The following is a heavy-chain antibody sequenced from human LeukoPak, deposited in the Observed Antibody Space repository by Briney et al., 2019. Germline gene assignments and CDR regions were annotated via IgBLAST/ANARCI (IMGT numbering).Heavy chain of an antibody. V-gene: IGHV3-23*01. J-gene: IGHJ4*02. CDR2: ISGSGGST. CDR3: AKVDTAMVTFDY. D-gene: IGHD5-18*01. CDR1: GFTFSSYG. Sequence: GGSLRLSCAASGFTFSSYGMSWVRQAPGKGLEWVSAISGSGGSTYYADSVKGRFTISRDNSKNTLYLQMNSLRAEDTAVYHCAKVDTAMVTFDYWGQGTLVTVSS.